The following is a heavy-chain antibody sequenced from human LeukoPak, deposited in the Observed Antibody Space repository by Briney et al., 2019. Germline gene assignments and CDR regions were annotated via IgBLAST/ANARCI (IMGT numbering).Heavy chain of an antibody. CDR2: VSYDGSNK. D-gene: IGHD1-1*01. CDR3: AKAETMTQRGYFDY. Sequence: PGKSLRLSCAASGFIFGNYGMHWVRQAPGKGLEWVAVVSYDGSNKYYADSAKGRFTISRDNSKNTLSLQMSSLRAEDTAVYYCAKAETMTQRGYFDYWGQGTLVTVSS. V-gene: IGHV3-30*18. J-gene: IGHJ4*02. CDR1: GFIFGNYG.